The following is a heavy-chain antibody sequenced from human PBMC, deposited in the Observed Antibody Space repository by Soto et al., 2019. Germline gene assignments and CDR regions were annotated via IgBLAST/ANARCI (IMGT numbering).Heavy chain of an antibody. D-gene: IGHD5-12*01. CDR1: GDIVSSNTAS. J-gene: IGHJ5*02. Sequence: SQNLSLTGAFSGDIVSSNTASWNWIRQSPSRGLEWLGRTYFRSKWYNDYAVPVKSRIIINPDTSNNQFSLQLNSVTPEDTAVYFCAKGDNLGPKTGYASDPCGQGIMVXVS. CDR2: TYFRSKWYN. V-gene: IGHV6-1*01. CDR3: AKGDNLGPKTGYASDP.